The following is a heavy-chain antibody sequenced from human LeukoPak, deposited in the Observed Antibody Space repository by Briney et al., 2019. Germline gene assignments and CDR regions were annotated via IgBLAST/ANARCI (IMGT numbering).Heavy chain of an antibody. CDR2: ISAYNDNT. Sequence: ASVKVSCKASGYSFSSYGITWVRQAPGQGLEWMGWISAYNDNTKYAQKFQDRVITTRDTSTSTASMELTRLTSDDTAVYYCARVRLPIVGTIGWFDLWGQGTPVTVSS. D-gene: IGHD5-12*01. CDR3: ARVRLPIVGTIGWFDL. V-gene: IGHV1-18*01. CDR1: GYSFSSYG. J-gene: IGHJ5*02.